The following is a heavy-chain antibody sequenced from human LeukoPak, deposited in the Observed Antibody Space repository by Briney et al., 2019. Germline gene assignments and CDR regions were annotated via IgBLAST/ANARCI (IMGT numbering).Heavy chain of an antibody. CDR2: IKYDGSRK. D-gene: IGHD3-22*01. Sequence: PGGSLRLSCVASGFSFSSYWMAWVRQAPGKGLEWVANIKYDGSRKYYVDSVKGRFTISRDNAKNSVYLQMNSLRVDDTAVYFCASSHDSSGNDWGQGTMVTVPS. CDR3: ASSHDSSGND. J-gene: IGHJ4*02. V-gene: IGHV3-7*01. CDR1: GFSFSSYW.